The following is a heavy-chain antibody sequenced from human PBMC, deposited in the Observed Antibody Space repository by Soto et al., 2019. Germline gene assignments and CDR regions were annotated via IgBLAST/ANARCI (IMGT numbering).Heavy chain of an antibody. J-gene: IGHJ4*02. CDR3: ATDPLWWLSLVN. D-gene: IGHD2-21*01. V-gene: IGHV1-24*01. Sequence: GASEKVSCKVSGYTLTELSMHWVRQAPGKGLEWMGGFDPEDGETIYAQKFQGRVTMTEDTSTDTAYMELSSLRSEDTAVYYCATDPLWWLSLVNWGQGTLVTVSS. CDR1: GYTLTELS. CDR2: FDPEDGET.